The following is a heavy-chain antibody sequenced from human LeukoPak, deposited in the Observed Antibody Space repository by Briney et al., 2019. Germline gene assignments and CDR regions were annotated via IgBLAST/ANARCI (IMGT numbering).Heavy chain of an antibody. CDR2: FDPEDGET. V-gene: IGHV1-24*01. D-gene: IGHD3-9*01. CDR3: GTDIGQRYFDWLAT. J-gene: IGHJ4*02. CDR1: GYTLTELS. Sequence: ASVKVSCKVSGYTLTELSMHWVRQAPGKGLEWMGGFDPEDGETIYAQKFQGRVTMTEDTSTDTAYMELSSLRSEDTAVYYCGTDIGQRYFDWLATWGQGTLVTVSS.